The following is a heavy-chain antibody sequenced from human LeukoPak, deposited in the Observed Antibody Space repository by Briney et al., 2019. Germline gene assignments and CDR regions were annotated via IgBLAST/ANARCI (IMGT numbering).Heavy chain of an antibody. CDR2: INHSGST. CDR3: ARAWGPLRNYYGSGSYYNVVYYFDY. J-gene: IGHJ4*02. V-gene: IGHV4-4*02. CDR1: GGSISTNNW. D-gene: IGHD3-10*01. Sequence: PSETLSLTCTVSGGSISTNNWWTWVRQPPGKGLEWIGEINHSGSTNYNPSLKSRVTISVDTSKNQFSLKLSSVTAADTAVYYCARAWGPLRNYYGSGSYYNVVYYFDYWGQGTLVTVSS.